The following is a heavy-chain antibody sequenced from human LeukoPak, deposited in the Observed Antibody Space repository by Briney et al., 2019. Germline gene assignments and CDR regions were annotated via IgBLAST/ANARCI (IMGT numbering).Heavy chain of an antibody. Sequence: PGGSLRLSCAPSGFTFSSDAMSWVRQAPGEGLEWVSAISVSGGSTYYADSVKGRFTISRDNSKNTLYLQMNSLRAEDTAVYYCAKDLEGGSGWYYNWFDPWGQGTLVTVCS. V-gene: IGHV3-23*01. J-gene: IGHJ5*02. CDR2: ISVSGGST. CDR3: AKDLEGGSGWYYNWFDP. CDR1: GFTFSSDA. D-gene: IGHD6-19*01.